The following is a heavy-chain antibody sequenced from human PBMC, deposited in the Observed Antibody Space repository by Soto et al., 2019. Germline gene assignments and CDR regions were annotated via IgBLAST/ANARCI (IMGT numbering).Heavy chain of an antibody. CDR1: GFTFTRYS. CDR3: ARESEDLTSNFDY. Sequence: PGGSLRLSCAASGFTFTRYSMNWVRQAPGKGLEWVSSISSTTNYIYYGDSMKGRFTISRDNAKNSLYLEMNSLRAEDTAVYYCARESEDLTSNFDYWGQGALVTVSS. CDR2: ISSTTNYI. V-gene: IGHV3-21*06. J-gene: IGHJ4*02.